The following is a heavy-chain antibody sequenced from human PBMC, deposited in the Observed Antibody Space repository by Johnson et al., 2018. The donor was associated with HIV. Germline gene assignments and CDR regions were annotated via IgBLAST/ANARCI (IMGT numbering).Heavy chain of an antibody. CDR2: ISGSGGST. D-gene: IGHD1-26*01. Sequence: VQLVESGGGLVQPGRSLRLSCTASGFTFSSYAMSWVRQAPGKGLEWVSAISGSGGSTYYADSVKGRFTISRDNSKNTLYLQMNSLRAGDTAVYYCARAGVGAGAFDIWGQGTMVTISS. J-gene: IGHJ3*02. CDR3: ARAGVGAGAFDI. V-gene: IGHV3-23*04. CDR1: GFTFSSYA.